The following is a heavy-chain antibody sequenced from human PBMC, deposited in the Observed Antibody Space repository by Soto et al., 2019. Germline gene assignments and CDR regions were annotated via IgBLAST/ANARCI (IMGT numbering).Heavy chain of an antibody. V-gene: IGHV3-66*01. CDR1: GFTVSSNY. CDR2: IYSGGST. Sequence: GGSRRLSCAASGFTVSSNYMSWVRQAPGKGLDWVSVIYSGGSTYYADSVKGRFTISRDNSKNTLYRQMNSLRAEDRAVYYCASDGGYYFDYWGQGTLVTVSS. J-gene: IGHJ4*02. CDR3: ASDGGYYFDY. D-gene: IGHD3-16*01.